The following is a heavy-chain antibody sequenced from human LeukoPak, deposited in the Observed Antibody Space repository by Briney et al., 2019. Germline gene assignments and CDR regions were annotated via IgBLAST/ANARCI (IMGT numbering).Heavy chain of an antibody. V-gene: IGHV3-66*01. CDR1: GFTFSSYW. D-gene: IGHD1-26*01. CDR2: IYSGGST. Sequence: GGSLRLSCAASGFTFSSYWMSWVRQAPGKGLEWVSAIYSGGSTYYADSVKGRFTISRDNSKNTLYLQMNSLRAEDTAVYYCARDRVGPNIGGMDVWGQGTTVTVSS. CDR3: ARDRVGPNIGGMDV. J-gene: IGHJ6*02.